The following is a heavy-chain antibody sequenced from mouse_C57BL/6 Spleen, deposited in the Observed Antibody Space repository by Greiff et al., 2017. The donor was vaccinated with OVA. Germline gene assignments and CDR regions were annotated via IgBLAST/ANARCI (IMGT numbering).Heavy chain of an antibody. CDR2: IDPANGNT. V-gene: IGHV14-3*01. CDR1: GFNIKNPY. Sequence: VQLQQSVAELVRPGASVKLSCTASGFNIKNPYMHWVKQRPEQGLEWIGRIDPANGNTKYAPKFQGKATITADTSSNTAYLQLSSLTSEDTAIYYCARHWYFDVWGTGTTVTVSS. J-gene: IGHJ1*03. CDR3: ARHWYFDV.